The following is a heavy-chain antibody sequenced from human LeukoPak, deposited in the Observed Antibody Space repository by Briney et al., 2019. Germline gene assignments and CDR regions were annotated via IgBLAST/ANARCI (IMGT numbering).Heavy chain of an antibody. CDR3: ARGLAYCGGDCYASKGDDAFDT. J-gene: IGHJ3*02. CDR1: GGSISSSSYS. V-gene: IGHV4-39*01. D-gene: IGHD2-21*02. CDR2: IYYSGST. Sequence: PSETLSLTCTVSGGSISSSSYSWGWIRQPPGKGLEWIGSIYYSGSTYYNPSLKSRVTISVDTSKNQFSLKLSSVTAAGTAVYYCARGLAYCGGDCYASKGDDAFDTWGQGTMVTVSS.